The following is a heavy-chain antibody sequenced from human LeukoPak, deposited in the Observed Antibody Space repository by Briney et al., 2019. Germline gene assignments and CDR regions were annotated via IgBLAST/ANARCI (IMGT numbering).Heavy chain of an antibody. D-gene: IGHD2-2*02. V-gene: IGHV1-8*03. Sequence: GASVKVSCKASGYTFTSYDINWVRQATGQGLEGMGWMNPNSGNTGYAQKFQGRVTITTDESTSTAYMELSSLRSEDTAVYYCARGPRYCSSTSCYTPGTLDVWGKGTTVTVSS. CDR3: ARGPRYCSSTSCYTPGTLDV. J-gene: IGHJ6*04. CDR2: MNPNSGNT. CDR1: GYTFTSYD.